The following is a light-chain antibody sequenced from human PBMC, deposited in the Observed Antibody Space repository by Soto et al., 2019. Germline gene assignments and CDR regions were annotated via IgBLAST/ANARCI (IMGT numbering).Light chain of an antibody. J-gene: IGKJ5*01. CDR1: QSVRSSY. CDR2: AAS. Sequence: EIGLTQSADTLPLSPGESATLCWWASQSVRSSYLAWYQQTPGQTPRLLIYAASSRATGIPDRFSGSASGTDFTLTISRLEPEDFAVYFCQQYSDLPMTFGQGTRLEIK. CDR3: QQYSDLPMT. V-gene: IGKV3-20*01.